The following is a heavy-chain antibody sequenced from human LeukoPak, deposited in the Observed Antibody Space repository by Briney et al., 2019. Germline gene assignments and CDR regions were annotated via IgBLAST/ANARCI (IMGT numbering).Heavy chain of an antibody. CDR3: ARRGYYDSRGYFDY. CDR2: IYYSGST. J-gene: IGHJ4*02. D-gene: IGHD3-22*01. V-gene: IGHV4-39*01. CDR1: GGSISSRSYY. Sequence: PSETLSLTCTVSGGSISSRSYYWGWIRQPPGKGLEWIGSIYYSGSTYYNPSLKSRITISIDTSKNQFSLKLSSVTAADTAVYYCARRGYYDSRGYFDYWGQGTLVTVSS.